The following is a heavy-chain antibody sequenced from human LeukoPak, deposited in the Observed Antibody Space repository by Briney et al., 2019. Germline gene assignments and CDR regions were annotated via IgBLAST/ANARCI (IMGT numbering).Heavy chain of an antibody. J-gene: IGHJ2*01. Sequence: PGGSLRLSCAASGFTFSSYSMNWVRQAPGKGLEWVSSISSSSSYIYYADSVKGRFTISRDNAKNSLYLQMNRLRAEDTAVYYCARDQSSGGYSYDTYFDLWGRCTLVTVSS. V-gene: IGHV3-21*01. CDR2: ISSSSSYI. D-gene: IGHD5-18*01. CDR1: GFTFSSYS. CDR3: ARDQSSGGYSYDTYFDL.